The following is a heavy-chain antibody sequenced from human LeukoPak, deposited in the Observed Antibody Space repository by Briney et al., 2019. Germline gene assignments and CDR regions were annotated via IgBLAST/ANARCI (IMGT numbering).Heavy chain of an antibody. CDR2: ISNDGSNK. J-gene: IGHJ4*02. Sequence: GGSLTLSCAASGFTFNKYAMHWVRQAPGKGLQWVAVISNDGSNKYYADSVKGRFTISRDNSKNTLYLQVNSLRAEDTAVYYCAKLETRGYQCIEYWGQGTLVTVSS. CDR3: AKLETRGYQCIEY. CDR1: GFTFNKYA. V-gene: IGHV3-30*18. D-gene: IGHD3-10*01.